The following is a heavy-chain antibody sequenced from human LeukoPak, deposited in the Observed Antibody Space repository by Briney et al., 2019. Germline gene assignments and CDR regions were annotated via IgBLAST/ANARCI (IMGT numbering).Heavy chain of an antibody. CDR3: ARDNSIGWFNWFDP. Sequence: ASVKVSYEASGYTFTGYYMHWVRQAPGQGLEWMGWINPNSGGTNYAQKFQGRVTMTRDTSISTAYMELSRLRSDDTAVYYCARDNSIGWFNWFDPWGQGTLVTVSS. V-gene: IGHV1-2*02. J-gene: IGHJ5*02. D-gene: IGHD6-19*01. CDR1: GYTFTGYY. CDR2: INPNSGGT.